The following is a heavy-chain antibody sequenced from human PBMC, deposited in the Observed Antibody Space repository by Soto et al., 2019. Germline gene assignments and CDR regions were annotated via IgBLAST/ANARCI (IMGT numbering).Heavy chain of an antibody. J-gene: IGHJ5*02. D-gene: IGHD3-10*01. CDR3: ARGSTIVRGAPSWFDP. CDR1: GGTFSRYT. V-gene: IGHV1-69*02. Sequence: QVQLVQSGAEVKKPGSSVKVSCKASGGTFSRYTINWVRQAPGQGLEWMGRIIPIAAIANYTQKFQGRVTITGDKSSTTAYMELSSLSSDDTAVYYCARGSTIVRGAPSWFDPWGQGTLVTVSS. CDR2: IIPIAAIA.